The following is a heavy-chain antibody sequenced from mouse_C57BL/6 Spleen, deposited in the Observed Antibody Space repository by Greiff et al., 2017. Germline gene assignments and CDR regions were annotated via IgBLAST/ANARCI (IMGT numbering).Heavy chain of an antibody. D-gene: IGHD2-4*01. CDR3: ARDDYHAWFAY. CDR2: IHPNSGST. Sequence: QVQLQQPGAELVKPGASVKLSCKASGYTFTSYWMHWVKQRPGQGLEWIGMIHPNSGSTNYNEKFKSKATLTVDKSSSTAYMQLSSLTSEDSAVYYGARDDYHAWFAYWGQGTLVTVSA. CDR1: GYTFTSYW. V-gene: IGHV1-64*01. J-gene: IGHJ3*01.